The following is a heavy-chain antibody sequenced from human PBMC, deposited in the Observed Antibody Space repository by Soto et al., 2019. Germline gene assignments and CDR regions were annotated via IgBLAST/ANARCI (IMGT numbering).Heavy chain of an antibody. D-gene: IGHD1-26*01. Sequence: QVQLQESGPGLVKPSQTLSLTCTVSGGSISSGGYYWSWIRQHPGQGLEWIGYIYYSGSTYYNPYLKSRVTISVDTSKNQFSLKLSSVTAADTAVYYCARDTERSGSSHFDYWGQGTLVTVSS. CDR2: IYYSGST. CDR1: GGSISSGGYY. V-gene: IGHV4-31*03. CDR3: ARDTERSGSSHFDY. J-gene: IGHJ4*02.